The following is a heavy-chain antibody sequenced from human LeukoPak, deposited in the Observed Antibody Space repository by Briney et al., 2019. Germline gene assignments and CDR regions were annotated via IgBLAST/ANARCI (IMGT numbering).Heavy chain of an antibody. V-gene: IGHV1-18*01. Sequence: ASVKVSCKASGYTFTSYGISWVRQAPGQGLEWMGWINADSGNTESSQRFQGRLSITWDTSATTAYMELSSLTSEDTAVYYCARGGPNRSGWTLDYWGPGTLVTVSS. CDR1: GYTFTSYG. CDR2: INADSGNT. CDR3: ARGGPNRSGWTLDY. D-gene: IGHD6-19*01. J-gene: IGHJ4*02.